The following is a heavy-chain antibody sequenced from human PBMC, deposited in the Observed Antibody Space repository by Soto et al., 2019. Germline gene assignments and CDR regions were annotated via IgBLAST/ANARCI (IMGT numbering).Heavy chain of an antibody. CDR3: ASPGITGNTVGAFDI. Sequence: PGESLKISCKGSGYSFTSYWIGWVRQMPGKGLEWMGIIYPGDSDTRYSPSFQGQVTISADKSISTAYLQWSSLKASDTAMYYCASPGITGNTVGAFDIWGQGTMVTVSS. J-gene: IGHJ3*02. V-gene: IGHV5-51*01. CDR2: IYPGDSDT. D-gene: IGHD1-7*01. CDR1: GYSFTSYW.